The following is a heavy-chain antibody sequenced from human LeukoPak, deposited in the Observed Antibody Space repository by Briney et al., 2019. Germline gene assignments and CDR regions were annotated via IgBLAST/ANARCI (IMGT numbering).Heavy chain of an antibody. CDR2: ISAYNGNT. CDR1: GYIFTDYD. J-gene: IGHJ4*02. V-gene: IGHV1-18*01. Sequence: ASVKVSCKASGYIFTDYDLSWVRQAPGQGLEWMGWISAYNGNTNYAQKLQGRVTMTTDTSTSTAYMELRSLRSDDTAVYYCARLPPRGSTNCYLNYWGQGTLVTVSS. D-gene: IGHD2-2*01. CDR3: ARLPPRGSTNCYLNY.